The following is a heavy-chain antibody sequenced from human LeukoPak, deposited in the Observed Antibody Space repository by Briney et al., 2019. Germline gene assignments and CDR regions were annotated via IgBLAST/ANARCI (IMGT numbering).Heavy chain of an antibody. J-gene: IGHJ4*02. CDR2: ISSSGTTT. V-gene: IGHV3-11*01. CDR3: ARDGGWRQQLVLAY. Sequence: PGGSLRLSCAASGFTFSDYYMSWIRQAPGKGLECVSYISSSGTTTYYADSVKGRFTISRDNAKNSLYLQMNSLRAEDTAVYYCARDGGWRQQLVLAYWGQGTLVTVSS. D-gene: IGHD6-13*01. CDR1: GFTFSDYY.